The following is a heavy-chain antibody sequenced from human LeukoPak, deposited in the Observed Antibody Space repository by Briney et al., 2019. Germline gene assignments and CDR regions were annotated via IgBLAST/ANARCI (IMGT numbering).Heavy chain of an antibody. CDR3: AREYGSGTYHEYFQH. Sequence: ASVKVSCKASGYTFTGYYMHWVRQAPGQGLEWMGWINPNSGGTNYAQKFQGRVTMTRDTSISTAYMELSRLRSDDTAVYYCAREYGSGTYHEYFQHWGQGTLVNVSS. J-gene: IGHJ1*01. CDR1: GYTFTGYY. CDR2: INPNSGGT. D-gene: IGHD3-10*01. V-gene: IGHV1-2*02.